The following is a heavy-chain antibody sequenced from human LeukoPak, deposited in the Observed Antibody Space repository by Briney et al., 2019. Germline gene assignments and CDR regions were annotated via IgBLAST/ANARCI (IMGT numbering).Heavy chain of an antibody. CDR2: IWYDGSNK. CDR1: GFTFSSYG. V-gene: IGHV3-33*06. Sequence: GGSLRLSCAASGFTFSSYGMHWGRQAPGKGLEGVAVIWYDGSNKYYADSVKGRVTISRDNAKNTLYLPMHSLRAEDTAVYYCAQDQSAGAARPPDFAYWGQGTLVTVSS. D-gene: IGHD6-6*01. CDR3: AQDQSAGAARPPDFAY. J-gene: IGHJ4*02.